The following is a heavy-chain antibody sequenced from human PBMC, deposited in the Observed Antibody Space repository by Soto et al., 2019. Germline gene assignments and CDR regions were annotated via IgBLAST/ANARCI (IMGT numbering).Heavy chain of an antibody. CDR3: ARRIAVVNDAFDI. V-gene: IGHV3-21*01. Sequence: GGSLRLSCAASGFTFSSYSMNWVRQAPGKGLEWVSSISSSSSYIYYADFVKGRFTISRDNAKNSLYLQMNSLRAEDTAVYYCARRIAVVNDAFDIWGQGTMVTVSS. CDR2: ISSSSSYI. D-gene: IGHD3-22*01. CDR1: GFTFSSYS. J-gene: IGHJ3*02.